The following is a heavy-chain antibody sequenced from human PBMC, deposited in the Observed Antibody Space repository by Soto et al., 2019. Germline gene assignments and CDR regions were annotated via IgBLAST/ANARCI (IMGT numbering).Heavy chain of an antibody. V-gene: IGHV4-30-2*01. CDR3: ARVPDR. Sequence: SETLSLTCAVSGGSISSGGYSWSWIRQPPGKGLEWIGYIYHSGSTYYNPSLKSRVTISVDRSKNQFSLKLSSVAAADTAVYYCARVPDRWGQGTLVTVPA. J-gene: IGHJ5*02. CDR1: GGSISSGGYS. D-gene: IGHD2-2*01. CDR2: IYHSGST.